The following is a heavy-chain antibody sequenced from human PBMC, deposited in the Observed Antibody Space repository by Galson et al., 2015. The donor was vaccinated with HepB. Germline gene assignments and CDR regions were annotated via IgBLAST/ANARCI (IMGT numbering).Heavy chain of an antibody. CDR2: ISYDGSNK. V-gene: IGHV3-30*04. CDR3: ARVFPPYAWFGELSHYYYYGMDV. CDR1: GFTFSSYA. D-gene: IGHD3-10*01. Sequence: SLRLSCAASGFTFSSYAMHWVRQAPGKGLEWVAVISYDGSNKYYADSVKGRFTISRDNSKNTLYLQMNSLRAEDTAVYYCARVFPPYAWFGELSHYYYYGMDVWGQGTTVTVSS. J-gene: IGHJ6*02.